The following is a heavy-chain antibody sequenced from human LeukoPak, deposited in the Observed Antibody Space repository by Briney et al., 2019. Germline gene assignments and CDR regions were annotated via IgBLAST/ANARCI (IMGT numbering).Heavy chain of an antibody. CDR2: IKYDGSEK. D-gene: IGHD2-8*01. J-gene: IGHJ5*01. V-gene: IGHV3-7*01. CDR1: GFTFSSYW. CDR3: AREEWWFDS. Sequence: PGGSLRLSCAASGFTFSSYWMSWVRQAQGKGLEWVANIKYDGSEKHYVDSVKGRFTISRDNAKNALYLQMNSPRAEDTAVYYCAREEWWFDSWGQGTLVTVSS.